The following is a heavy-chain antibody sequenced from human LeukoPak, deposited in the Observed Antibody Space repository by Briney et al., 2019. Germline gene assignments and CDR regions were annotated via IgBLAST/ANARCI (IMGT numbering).Heavy chain of an antibody. CDR1: GFTFSHYA. V-gene: IGHV3-23*01. J-gene: IGHJ5*02. CDR3: AKDLDSSARYAENWFDP. Sequence: GGSLRLSCAASGFTFSHYAMNWVGQAPGKGLEWISLVSKEGTNRHYADSVKGRFTISRDNSKNSLDLQMNSLRVEDTAIYYCAKDLDSSARYAENWFDPWGQGTLVTVSS. CDR2: VSKEGTNR. D-gene: IGHD6-19*01.